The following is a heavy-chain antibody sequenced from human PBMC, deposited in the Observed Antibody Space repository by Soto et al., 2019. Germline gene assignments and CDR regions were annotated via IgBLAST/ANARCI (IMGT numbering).Heavy chain of an antibody. V-gene: IGHV2-70*13. D-gene: IGHD1-20*01. CDR3: ARSIRGPRRFNGMDV. CDR1: GFSLTSPGMC. J-gene: IGHJ6*02. CDR2: IERDDDDK. Sequence: SGPTLVNPTEPLTLTCTFSGFSLTSPGMCVSWIRQSPGKALEWLALIERDDDDKYYSTSLKKRRTISKDTRKNQVVLTMANMEPADTATYYCARSIRGPRRFNGMDVWGQGTTVTVSS.